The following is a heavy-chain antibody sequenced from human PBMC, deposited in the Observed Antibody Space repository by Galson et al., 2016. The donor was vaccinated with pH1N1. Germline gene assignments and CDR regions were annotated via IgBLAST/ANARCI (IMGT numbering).Heavy chain of an antibody. CDR2: IIPILGTP. CDR3: AKAAALQLRNYYVNF. V-gene: IGHV1-69*11. D-gene: IGHD1-7*01. J-gene: IGHJ4*02. Sequence: SVKVSCKASGGTFNNYAISWVRQAPGQGLEWIGRIIPILGTPHYAQKFQDRVTITADESTSKIYMELNSLTSEDTAVYYCAKAAALQLRNYYVNFGGQGTLVTVSS. CDR1: GGTFNNYA.